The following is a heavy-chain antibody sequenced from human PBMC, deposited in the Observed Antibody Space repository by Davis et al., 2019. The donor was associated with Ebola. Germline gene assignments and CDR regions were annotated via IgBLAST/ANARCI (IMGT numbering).Heavy chain of an antibody. CDR2: VNPATGAT. CDR3: ARDLTGITCCS. J-gene: IGHJ5*02. D-gene: IGHD2-2*01. CDR1: GGTFSGYY. V-gene: IGHV1-2*02. Sequence: ASVKVSCKASGGTFSGYYMHWVRQAPGQGLEWMGWVNPATGATYYAPKFQGRVTLTRDTSISTAFMELSGLTSDDTADYYCARDLTGITCCSWGQGTLVTVSS.